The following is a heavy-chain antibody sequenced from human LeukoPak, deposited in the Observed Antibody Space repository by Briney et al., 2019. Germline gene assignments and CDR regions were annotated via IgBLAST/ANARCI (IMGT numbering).Heavy chain of an antibody. CDR3: ARNRDLSSWHYWFDP. V-gene: IGHV4-59*01. D-gene: IGHD6-13*01. CDR1: GGSISSYY. J-gene: IGHJ5*02. Sequence: PSETLSLTCTVSGGSISSYYWSWIRQPPGKGLEWIGYIYYSGSTNYNPSLKSRVTISVDTSKNQFSLKLSSVTAAETAVYYCARNRDLSSWHYWFDPWGQGTLVTVSS. CDR2: IYYSGST.